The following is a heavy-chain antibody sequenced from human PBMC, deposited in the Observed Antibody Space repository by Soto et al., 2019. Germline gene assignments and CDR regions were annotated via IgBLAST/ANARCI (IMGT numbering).Heavy chain of an antibody. D-gene: IGHD3-10*01. J-gene: IGHJ4*02. CDR3: ARGILGSGTANDH. CDR1: GFTFSNYW. Sequence: EVQLVESGGGLVQPGGSLILSCAASGFTFSNYWMVWVRQAPRKGLVWVSRIIGDGLYTTYADSVKGRFTISRDNAKNTVYLQRNSLRVEDTAVYYCARGILGSGTANDHWGPGTLVTVSS. V-gene: IGHV3-74*03. CDR2: IIGDGLYT.